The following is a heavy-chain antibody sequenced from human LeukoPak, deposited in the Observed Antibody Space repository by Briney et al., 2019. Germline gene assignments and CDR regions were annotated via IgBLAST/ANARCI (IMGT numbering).Heavy chain of an antibody. Sequence: ASVKVSCKASGYTFTGYYMHWVRQAPGQGLEWMGWMNPNSGNTGYAQKFQGRVTMTRNTSISTAYMELSSLRSEDTAVYYCARVVEQWLVLFDYWGQGTLVTVSS. J-gene: IGHJ4*02. D-gene: IGHD6-19*01. V-gene: IGHV1-8*02. CDR2: MNPNSGNT. CDR3: ARVVEQWLVLFDY. CDR1: GYTFTGYY.